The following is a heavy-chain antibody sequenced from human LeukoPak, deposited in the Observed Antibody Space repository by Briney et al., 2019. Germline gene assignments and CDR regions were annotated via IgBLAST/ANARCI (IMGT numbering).Heavy chain of an antibody. D-gene: IGHD3-22*01. CDR1: GGSISSGDYY. CDR3: ARDSDDSSGSPFDY. Sequence: PSETLSLTCTVSGGSISSGDYYWSWIRQPPGKGLEWIGYIYYSGSTYYNPSLKSRVTISVDTSKNQFSLKLSSVTAADTAVYYCARDSDDSSGSPFDYWGQGTLVTVSS. J-gene: IGHJ4*02. V-gene: IGHV4-30-4*01. CDR2: IYYSGST.